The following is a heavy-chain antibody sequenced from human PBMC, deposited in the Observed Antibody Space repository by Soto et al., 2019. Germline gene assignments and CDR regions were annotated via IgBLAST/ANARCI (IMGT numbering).Heavy chain of an antibody. CDR3: ARDNGVGP. D-gene: IGHD2-8*01. Sequence: QVQLQESGPGLVKPSQTLSLTCTVSGGSISSGDYYWSWIRRPPGKGLEWIGYIYDSGSTYYNSSLKSRVDITLDTSKNQFSLKLTSVTAADTAVYYCARDNGVGPWGQGTLVTVSS. CDR1: GGSISSGDYY. CDR2: IYDSGST. V-gene: IGHV4-30-4*01. J-gene: IGHJ5*02.